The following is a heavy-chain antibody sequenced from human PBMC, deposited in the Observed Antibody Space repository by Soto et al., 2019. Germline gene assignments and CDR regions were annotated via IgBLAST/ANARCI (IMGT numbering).Heavy chain of an antibody. CDR3: TTATSTKSTYYFDY. V-gene: IGHV3-15*01. D-gene: IGHD5-12*01. CDR1: GFTFSKAW. Sequence: GGSLRLSCAASGFTFSKAWMSWVRQAPGKGLEWVGRIKSKSDGGTTDYAAPVKGRFTISSDDSKNTLYPQMNSLKTEDTAVYYCTTATSTKSTYYFDYWGQGT. J-gene: IGHJ4*02. CDR2: IKSKSDGGTT.